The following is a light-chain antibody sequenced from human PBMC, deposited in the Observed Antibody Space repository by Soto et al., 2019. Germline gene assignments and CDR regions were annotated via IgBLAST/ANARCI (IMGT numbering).Light chain of an antibody. CDR3: QQYNSSPWT. CDR2: GAS. V-gene: IGKV3-20*01. J-gene: IGKJ1*01. CDR1: QSVSSSF. Sequence: EIVLTQSPGILSLSPGERATLSCRASQSVSSSFLDWYQQKPGQAPRLLIYGASSRATGIPDRFSGSGSGTDFTLTISSLQPDDFATYYCQQYNSSPWTFGQGTKVEIK.